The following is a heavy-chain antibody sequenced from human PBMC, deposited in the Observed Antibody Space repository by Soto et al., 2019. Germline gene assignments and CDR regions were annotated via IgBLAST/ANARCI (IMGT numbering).Heavy chain of an antibody. D-gene: IGHD2-15*01. Sequence: SETLSLTCTVSGGSIISYYWSFSGQASGKGLEWIGRIYTSGSTNYNPSLKSRVTMSVDTSKNQFSLKLSSVTAADTAVYYCARDPPIAGNVNWFDPWGQGTLVTVSS. V-gene: IGHV4-4*07. CDR3: ARDPPIAGNVNWFDP. J-gene: IGHJ5*02. CDR2: IYTSGST. CDR1: GGSIISYY.